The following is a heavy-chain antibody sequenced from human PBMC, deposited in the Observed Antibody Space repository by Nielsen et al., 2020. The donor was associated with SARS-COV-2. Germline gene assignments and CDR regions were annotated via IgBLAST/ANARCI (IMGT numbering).Heavy chain of an antibody. CDR3: ARGTSRITIFGVVTRHGMDV. CDR2: ISSSGSTI. D-gene: IGHD3-3*01. Sequence: GESLKISCAASGFTFSDYYMSWIRQAPGKGLEWVSYISSSGSTIYYADSVKGRFTISRDNAKNSLYLQMNSLRAEDTAVYYCARGTSRITIFGVVTRHGMDVWGQGTTVIVSS. J-gene: IGHJ6*02. CDR1: GFTFSDYY. V-gene: IGHV3-11*01.